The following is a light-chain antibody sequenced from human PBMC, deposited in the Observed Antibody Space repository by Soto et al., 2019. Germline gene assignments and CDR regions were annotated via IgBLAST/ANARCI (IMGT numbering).Light chain of an antibody. V-gene: IGKV1-39*01. CDR3: HQRYTIPYV. CDR2: AAS. Sequence: DIQMTQSPSYLSASVGDRVTITCRASQSISTYVNSYQQKPGKAPQLLIHAASILQDGVPPSFSTSASSTDFTLASSSLNPEDFATSYCHQRYTIPYVFGQAKKLEIE. CDR1: QSISTY. J-gene: IGKJ2*01.